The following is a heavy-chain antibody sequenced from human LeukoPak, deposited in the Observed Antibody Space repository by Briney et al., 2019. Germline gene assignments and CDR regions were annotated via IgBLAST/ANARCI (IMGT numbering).Heavy chain of an antibody. Sequence: GGSLRLSCAASGFTFDDYAMHWVRQAPGKGLEWVSGISWNSGSIGYADSVKGRFTTSRDNAKKSLFLQMNSLRAEDTALYYCAKGSTGSFLTDYWGQGTLVTVSS. V-gene: IGHV3-9*01. CDR1: GFTFDDYA. CDR3: AKGSTGSFLTDY. D-gene: IGHD1-26*01. CDR2: ISWNSGSI. J-gene: IGHJ4*02.